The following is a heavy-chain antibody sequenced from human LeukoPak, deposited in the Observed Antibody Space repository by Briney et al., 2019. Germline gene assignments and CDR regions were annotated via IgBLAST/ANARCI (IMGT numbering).Heavy chain of an antibody. J-gene: IGHJ4*02. CDR3: ARDLKCSSTSCPPDY. V-gene: IGHV4-30-2*01. Sequence: SETLSLTCTVSGGSISSGGYYWSWIRQPPGKGLEWIGYIYHSGSTYYNPSLKSRVTISVDRSKNQFSLKLSSVTAADTAVYYCARDLKCSSTSCPPDYWGQGTLVTVSS. CDR1: GGSISSGGYY. CDR2: IYHSGST. D-gene: IGHD2-2*01.